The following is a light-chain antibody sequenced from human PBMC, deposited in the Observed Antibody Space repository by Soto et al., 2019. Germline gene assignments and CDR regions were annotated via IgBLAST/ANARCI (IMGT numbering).Light chain of an antibody. V-gene: IGKV3-20*01. CDR3: QQYGSSPRT. J-gene: IGKJ1*01. Sequence: EIALTQSPGTLSLSPGERATLSCRASQSVSSSYLAWYQQKPGQAPRLLIYGASSRATGIPDRFSGSGSETDFTLTISRLEPEDVAVYYCQQYGSSPRTFGQGTKVDIK. CDR2: GAS. CDR1: QSVSSSY.